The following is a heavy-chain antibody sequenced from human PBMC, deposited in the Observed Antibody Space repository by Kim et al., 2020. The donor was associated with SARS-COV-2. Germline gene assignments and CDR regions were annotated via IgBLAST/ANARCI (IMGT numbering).Heavy chain of an antibody. CDR1: GFTFSDYW. Sequence: GGSLRLSCAASGFTFSDYWMTWVRQAPGKGLEWVANIRQDGNENNYLDSVKGRFTISRDNTKNSLYLEVNNLRADDTAVYYCATHNNWHIHYWGQGTLLTVSS. V-gene: IGHV3-7*01. CDR3: ATHNNWHIHY. D-gene: IGHD1-1*01. CDR2: IRQDGNEN. J-gene: IGHJ4*02.